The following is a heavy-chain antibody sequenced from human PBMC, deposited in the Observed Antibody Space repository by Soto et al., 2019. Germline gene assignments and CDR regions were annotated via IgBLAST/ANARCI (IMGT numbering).Heavy chain of an antibody. CDR3: ARGADDYIWGSFRYPLDY. CDR1: EFTFSRYW. J-gene: IGHJ4*02. D-gene: IGHD3-16*02. V-gene: IGHV3-7*01. CDR2: IKQDGSEK. Sequence: EVQVVEFGGGLVQPGGSLRLSCAASEFTFSRYWMSWVRQAPGKGLEWVANIKQDGSEKYYVDSVKGRFTISRDNAKNSLYLQMNSLRAEDTAVYYCARGADDYIWGSFRYPLDYWGQGTLVTVSS.